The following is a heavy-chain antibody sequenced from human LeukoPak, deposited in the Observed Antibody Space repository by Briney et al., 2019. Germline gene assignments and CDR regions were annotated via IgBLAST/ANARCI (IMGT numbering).Heavy chain of an antibody. V-gene: IGHV4-59*08. CDR2: IYYSGST. Sequence: SETLSLTCTVSGGSISSYYWCGIRQPPGKGLEWIGYIYYSGSTNYNPSLKSRVTISVHTSKNQFSLKLSSVTAADTAVYYCARHSTMIVVRAFDIWGQGTMVTVSS. J-gene: IGHJ3*02. CDR3: ARHSTMIVVRAFDI. D-gene: IGHD3-22*01. CDR1: GGSISSYY.